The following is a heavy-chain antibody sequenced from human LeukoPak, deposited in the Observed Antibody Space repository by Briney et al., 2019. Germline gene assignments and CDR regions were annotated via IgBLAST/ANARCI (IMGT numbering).Heavy chain of an antibody. CDR3: ASGGYSYGFDY. V-gene: IGHV4-34*01. D-gene: IGHD5-18*01. CDR1: GGSFSGYY. J-gene: IGHJ4*02. CDR2: INHSGST. Sequence: PSETLSLTCAVYGGSFSGYYWSWIRQPPGKGLEWIGEINHSGSTNYNPSLKSRVTISVDRSKNQLSLKLSPVTAADTAMYYCASGGYSYGFDYWGQGTLVTVSS.